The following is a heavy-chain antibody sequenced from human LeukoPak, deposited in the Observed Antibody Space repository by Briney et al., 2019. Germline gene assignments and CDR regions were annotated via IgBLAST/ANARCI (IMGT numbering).Heavy chain of an antibody. J-gene: IGHJ3*02. D-gene: IGHD1-26*01. V-gene: IGHV1-46*01. CDR2: INPSHDTT. CDR3: ASETPTLGPNDAFDI. Sequence: ASVKVSCKVSGYGFTAYYIHWVRQAPGQGLEWMGVINPSHDTTYYAPKFQDRVTMTKDTPTSTVYMELTSLTSDDTAVYYCASETPTLGPNDAFDIWGQGTMVTVSS. CDR1: GYGFTAYY.